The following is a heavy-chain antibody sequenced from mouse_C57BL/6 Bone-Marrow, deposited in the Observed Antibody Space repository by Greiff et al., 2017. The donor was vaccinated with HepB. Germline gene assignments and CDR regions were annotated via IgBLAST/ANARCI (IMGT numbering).Heavy chain of an antibody. CDR3: ARVDSNYDY. D-gene: IGHD2-5*01. V-gene: IGHV1-19*01. Sequence: EVQLQQSGPVLVKPGASVKMSCKASGYTFTDYYMNWVKQSHGKSLEWIGVINPYNGGTSYNQKFKGKATLTVDKSSSTAYMELNSLTSEDSAVYYCARVDSNYDYWGQGTTLTVSS. CDR1: GYTFTDYY. CDR2: INPYNGGT. J-gene: IGHJ2*01.